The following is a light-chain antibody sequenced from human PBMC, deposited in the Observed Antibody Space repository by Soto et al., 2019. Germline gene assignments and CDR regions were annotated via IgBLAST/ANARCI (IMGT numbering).Light chain of an antibody. CDR3: LQDHKYVT. V-gene: IGKV1-6*01. J-gene: IGKJ1*01. CDR2: AAS. Sequence: AIQMTQSPSSLSASVGDRVTITCRASQGIRNDLGWYQQKPGKAPKLLIYAASSLQGGVPSRFSGSGSGTDFTLTISSLQTEDFATYYCLQDHKYVTFGQGTKVEIK. CDR1: QGIRND.